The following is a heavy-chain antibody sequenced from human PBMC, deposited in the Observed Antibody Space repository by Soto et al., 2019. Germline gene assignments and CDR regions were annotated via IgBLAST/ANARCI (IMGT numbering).Heavy chain of an antibody. CDR3: ARTGEYDILTGYSGYYFDY. Sequence: QVQLVQSGAEVKKPGASVKVSCKASGYTFTSYYMHWVRQAPGQGLEWMGIINPSGSSTSYAQKFQGRVTMTRDTSTSTVYMELSSLRSEDTAVYYCARTGEYDILTGYSGYYFDYWGQGTLVTVSS. V-gene: IGHV1-46*03. D-gene: IGHD3-9*01. J-gene: IGHJ4*02. CDR1: GYTFTSYY. CDR2: INPSGSST.